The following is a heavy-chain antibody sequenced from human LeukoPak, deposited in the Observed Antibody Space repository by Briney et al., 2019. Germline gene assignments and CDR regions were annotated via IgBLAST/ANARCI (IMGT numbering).Heavy chain of an antibody. CDR2: ISSTSNHK. CDR1: GFIFRSFS. D-gene: IGHD6-13*01. J-gene: IGHJ3*02. CDR3: ATRVTADSYDASDI. V-gene: IGHV3-21*06. Sequence: GGSLRLSCAASGFIFRSFSMTWDRQAPGKGLEWVASISSTSNHKYHADSVKGRFTISRDNDKNSLYLQMNSLRAEDTALYYCATRVTADSYDASDIWGQGKMVTVSS.